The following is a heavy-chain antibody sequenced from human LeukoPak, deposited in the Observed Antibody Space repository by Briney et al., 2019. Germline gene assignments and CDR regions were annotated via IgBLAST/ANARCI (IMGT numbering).Heavy chain of an antibody. Sequence: GGSLRLSCAASGFTVSSNYMSWVRQAPGKGLGWVSVIYSGGSTYYADSVKGRFTISRDNSKNTLYLQMNSLRDEDTDVYYCARDGFYDSSGYWMGTDYWGQGTLVTVSS. J-gene: IGHJ4*02. V-gene: IGHV3-53*01. CDR3: ARDGFYDSSGYWMGTDY. CDR2: IYSGGST. D-gene: IGHD3-22*01. CDR1: GFTVSSNY.